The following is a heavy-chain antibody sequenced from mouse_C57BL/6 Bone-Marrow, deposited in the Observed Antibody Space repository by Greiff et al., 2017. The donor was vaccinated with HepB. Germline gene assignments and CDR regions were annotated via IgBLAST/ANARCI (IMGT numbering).Heavy chain of an antibody. Sequence: QVQLQQPGAELVMPGASVKLSCKASGYTFTSYWMHWVKQRPGQGLEWIGEIDPSDSYTNYNQKFKDKSTLTVDKSSSTAYMQLSSLTSEDSAVYYCARAPFIYYDYCCCDDWGQGTTLTVSS. D-gene: IGHD2-4*01. CDR3: ARAPFIYYDYCCCDD. V-gene: IGHV1-69*01. CDR1: GYTFTSYW. J-gene: IGHJ2*01. CDR2: IDPSDSYT.